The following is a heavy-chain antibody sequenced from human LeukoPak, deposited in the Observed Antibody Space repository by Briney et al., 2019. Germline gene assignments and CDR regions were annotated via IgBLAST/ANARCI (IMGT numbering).Heavy chain of an antibody. CDR3: ARDRPYYYGSGSSHGAFDI. J-gene: IGHJ3*02. CDR2: IYYSGST. D-gene: IGHD3-10*01. Sequence: SETLSLTCTVSGGSISSYYWSWIRQPPGKGLEWNGYIYYSGSTNYNPSLKSRVTISVDTSKNQFSLKLSSVTAADTAVYYCARDRPYYYGSGSSHGAFDIWGQGTMVTVSS. V-gene: IGHV4-59*01. CDR1: GGSISSYY.